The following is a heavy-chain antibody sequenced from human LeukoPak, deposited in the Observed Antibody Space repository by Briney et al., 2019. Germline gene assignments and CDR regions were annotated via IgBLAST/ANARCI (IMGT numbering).Heavy chain of an antibody. Sequence: SETLSLTCTVSGGSISSGDYYWSWIRQPPGKGLEWIGYIYYSGSTYYNPSLKSRVTISVDTSKNQFSLKLSSVTAADTAVYYCARADTVTTAAGDIWGQGTMVTVSS. J-gene: IGHJ3*02. CDR3: ARADTVTTAAGDI. CDR2: IYYSGST. D-gene: IGHD4-17*01. V-gene: IGHV4-30-4*08. CDR1: GGSISSGDYY.